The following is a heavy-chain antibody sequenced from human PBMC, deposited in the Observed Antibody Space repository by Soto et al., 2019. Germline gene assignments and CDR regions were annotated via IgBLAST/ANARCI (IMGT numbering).Heavy chain of an antibody. CDR1: GFTFTSSA. Sequence: SVKVSCKASGFTFTSSAVQWVRQARGQRLEWIGWIVVGSGNTNYAQKFQERVTITRDMSTSTAYMELSSLRSEDTAVYYCAACPYYDFWSGYYSPRYYYGMDVWGQGTTVTVSS. J-gene: IGHJ6*02. CDR2: IVVGSGNT. CDR3: AACPYYDFWSGYYSPRYYYGMDV. V-gene: IGHV1-58*01. D-gene: IGHD3-3*01.